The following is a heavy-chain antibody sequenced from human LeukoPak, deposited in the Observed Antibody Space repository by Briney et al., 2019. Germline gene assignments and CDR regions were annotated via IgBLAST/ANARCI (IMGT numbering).Heavy chain of an antibody. Sequence: GASVKVACKASGYTFTSYGISWVRQEPGQGLEWMGWICAYNGNTNYAQKLQGRVTMTTDTSTSTAYMELRSLRSDDTAVYYCAREKGLLWFGERGNWFDPWGQGTLVTVSS. J-gene: IGHJ5*02. CDR1: GYTFTSYG. D-gene: IGHD3-10*01. V-gene: IGHV1-18*04. CDR2: ICAYNGNT. CDR3: AREKGLLWFGERGNWFDP.